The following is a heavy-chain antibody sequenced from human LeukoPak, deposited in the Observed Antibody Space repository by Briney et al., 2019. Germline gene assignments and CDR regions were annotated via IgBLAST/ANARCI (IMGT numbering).Heavy chain of an antibody. Sequence: SETLSLTCTVSGGSISSSSYYWGWIRQPPGKGLEWIGNIYYSGSTYYNPSLKSRVTISVDTSKNQFFLKLSSVTAADTAVYYCARSASNYGGYWGLGTLVTVSS. D-gene: IGHD4-17*01. J-gene: IGHJ4*02. V-gene: IGHV4-39*07. CDR2: IYYSGST. CDR1: GGSISSSSYY. CDR3: ARSASNYGGY.